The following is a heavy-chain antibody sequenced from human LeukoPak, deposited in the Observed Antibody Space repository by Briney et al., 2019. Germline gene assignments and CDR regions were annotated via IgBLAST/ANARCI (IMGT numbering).Heavy chain of an antibody. CDR3: ARSSRELGGYAPWELMPPFDY. Sequence: SETLSLTCAVYGGSFSGYYWSWIRQPPGKGLEWIGEINHSGSTNYNPSLKSRVTISVDTSKNQFSLKLSSVTAADTAVYYCARSSRELGGYAPWELMPPFDYWGQGTLVTVSS. CDR1: GGSFSGYY. V-gene: IGHV4-34*01. CDR2: INHSGST. D-gene: IGHD4-23*01. J-gene: IGHJ4*02.